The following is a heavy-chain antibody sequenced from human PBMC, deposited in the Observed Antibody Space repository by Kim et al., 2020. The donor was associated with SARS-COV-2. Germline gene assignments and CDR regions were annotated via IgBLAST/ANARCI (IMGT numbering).Heavy chain of an antibody. Sequence: GGSLRLSCAASGFTFSSYAMNWVRQAPGKGLEWVSTISGVAGRRTYYADSVKGRFTISRDNTKNTLYLQMNGLRADDTAVYYCAKARGYDNNYGYFDFWGRGTLVTVSS. CDR1: GFTFSSYA. J-gene: IGHJ2*01. V-gene: IGHV3-23*01. CDR3: AKARGYDNNYGYFDF. D-gene: IGHD5-12*01. CDR2: ISGVAGRRT.